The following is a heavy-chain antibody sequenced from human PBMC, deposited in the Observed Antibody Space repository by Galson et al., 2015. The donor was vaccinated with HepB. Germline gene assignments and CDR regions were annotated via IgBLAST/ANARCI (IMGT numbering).Heavy chain of an antibody. D-gene: IGHD5-12*01. Sequence: SLRLSCAASGFTFSSYGMHWVRQAPGKGLEWVAVIWYDGSNKYYADSVKGRFTISRDNSKNTLYLQMNSLRAEDTAVYYCARDLQDRPIIVATWDLGMDVWGQGTTVTVSS. CDR2: IWYDGSNK. CDR3: ARDLQDRPIIVATWDLGMDV. J-gene: IGHJ6*02. V-gene: IGHV3-33*01. CDR1: GFTFSSYG.